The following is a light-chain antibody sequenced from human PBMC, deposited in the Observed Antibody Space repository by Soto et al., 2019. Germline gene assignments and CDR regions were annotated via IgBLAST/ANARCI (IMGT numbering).Light chain of an antibody. V-gene: IGKV3-15*01. Sequence: EIVMTQSPATLSVSPGDRVTLSCRASQSISSNLAWYQQKPGQAPRLLIYGASSRVTGLPARFSGSGSGTEFTLTISGLQSEDVAVYYCQQHNNWPSWTFGRGTKVDIK. CDR2: GAS. CDR3: QQHNNWPSWT. CDR1: QSISSN. J-gene: IGKJ1*01.